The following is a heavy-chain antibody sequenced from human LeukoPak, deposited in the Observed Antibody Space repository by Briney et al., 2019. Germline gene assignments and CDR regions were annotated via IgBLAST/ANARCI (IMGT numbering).Heavy chain of an antibody. J-gene: IGHJ3*02. CDR3: ARQQGGIVGATDAFDI. CDR2: IYHSGST. Sequence: SETLPLTCAVSGYSISSGYYWGWIRQPPGKGLEWIGSIYHSGSTYYNPSLKSRVTISVDTSKNQFSLKLSSVTAADTAVYYCARQQGGIVGATDAFDIWGQGTMVTVSS. D-gene: IGHD1-26*01. CDR1: GYSISSGYY. V-gene: IGHV4-38-2*01.